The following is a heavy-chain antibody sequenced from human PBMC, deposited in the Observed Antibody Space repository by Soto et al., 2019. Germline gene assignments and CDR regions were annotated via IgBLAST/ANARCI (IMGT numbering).Heavy chain of an antibody. CDR1: GGSISSSNW. V-gene: IGHV4-4*02. CDR3: ARASAPVVREVPFDY. CDR2: IYHGGST. D-gene: IGHD2-15*01. Sequence: QVQLQESGPGLVKPSGTLSLTCAVSGGSISSSNWWSWVRQPPGKGLECIGEIYHGGSTNYNPSLKSRVTISVDKSKNQFYLKLSSVTAADTAVYYCARASAPVVREVPFDYWGQGTLVTVSS. J-gene: IGHJ4*02.